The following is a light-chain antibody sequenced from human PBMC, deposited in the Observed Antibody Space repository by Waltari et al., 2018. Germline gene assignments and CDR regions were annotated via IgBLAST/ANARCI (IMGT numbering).Light chain of an antibody. V-gene: IGKV3-15*01. CDR1: QSVSSR. CDR2: DTS. J-gene: IGKJ2*01. CDR3: QQYDNWPPYT. Sequence: EIVMTQSPATLSVSPGERATLSCRASQSVSSRLAWYQQKPGQAPRLLIYDTSRRATVIPAMFTGSGSGTEYTLTIGSLQSEDFAIYYCQQYDNWPPYTFGQGTKLESK.